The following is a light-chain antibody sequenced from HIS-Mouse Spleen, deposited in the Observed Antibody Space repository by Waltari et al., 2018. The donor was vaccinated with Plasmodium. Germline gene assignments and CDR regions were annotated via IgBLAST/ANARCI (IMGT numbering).Light chain of an antibody. CDR1: QSVSSN. CDR3: QQYNNWPRGT. CDR2: GAS. J-gene: IGKJ1*01. V-gene: IGKV3-15*01. Sequence: EIVMTQSPATLSVSPGERATLSCRASQSVSSNLAWYQQKPGQAPRLLIYGASTRFSGSGSGTEFTLIISSMQSEDFAVYYCQQYNNWPRGTFGQGTKVEIK.